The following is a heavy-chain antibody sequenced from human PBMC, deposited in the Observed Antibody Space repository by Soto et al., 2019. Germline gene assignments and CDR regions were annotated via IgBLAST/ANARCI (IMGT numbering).Heavy chain of an antibody. CDR1: GFTFSDYY. V-gene: IGHV3-11*05. Sequence: QVQLVESGGGLVKPGGSLRLSCAASGFTFSDYYMTWIRQAPGKGLEWVSYISSSSSHTKYADSVEGRFTISRDNAKNPLYQQKTSLRAEDTAVYYCARGAVDTSIDYWGQGAPVTLSP. CDR3: ARGAVDTSIDY. D-gene: IGHD5-18*01. J-gene: IGHJ4*02. CDR2: ISSSSSHT.